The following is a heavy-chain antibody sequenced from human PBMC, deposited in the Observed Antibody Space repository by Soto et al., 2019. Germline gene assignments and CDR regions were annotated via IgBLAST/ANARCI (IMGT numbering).Heavy chain of an antibody. CDR2: IYVNGNT. J-gene: IGHJ4*02. CDR3: ASVTFGGIVLAH. D-gene: IGHD3-16*01. CDR1: AASFSKYY. Sequence: RSLTCTVSAASFSKYYWTWIRQPPGKGLEWIGYIYVNGNTKYNPSLEGRLTISIDTSKKEFSLKLTSVTAADAAVYYCASVTFGGIVLAHWGQGTQVTVSS. V-gene: IGHV4-59*01.